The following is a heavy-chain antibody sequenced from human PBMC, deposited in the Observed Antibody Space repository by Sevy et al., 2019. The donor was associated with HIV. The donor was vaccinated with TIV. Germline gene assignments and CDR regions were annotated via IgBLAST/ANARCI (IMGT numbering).Heavy chain of an antibody. D-gene: IGHD3-3*01. Sequence: ASVKVSCKASGYTLSSYGISWVRQAPGQGLEWMGWINTYNGNTKYAQKLQGRITMTTDTATSTAYMEVRSLRSDDTAVYYYARDKSVQVIFGVVRYNYGMDVWGQGTTVTVSS. V-gene: IGHV1-18*01. J-gene: IGHJ6*02. CDR1: GYTLSSYG. CDR2: INTYNGNT. CDR3: ARDKSVQVIFGVVRYNYGMDV.